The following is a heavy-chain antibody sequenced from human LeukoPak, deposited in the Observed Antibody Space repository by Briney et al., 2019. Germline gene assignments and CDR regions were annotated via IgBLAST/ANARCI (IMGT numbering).Heavy chain of an antibody. Sequence: GGSLRLSCAASGFSFSSYSMNWVRQAPGKGLEWVSSISSSSYIYYADSVKRRFTISRDNAKNSLYLQMNSLRDDDTAVYYCASSDDYGGNRFDYWGQGTLVTVSS. J-gene: IGHJ4*02. D-gene: IGHD4-23*01. CDR1: GFSFSSYS. CDR3: ASSDDYGGNRFDY. CDR2: ISSSSYI. V-gene: IGHV3-21*01.